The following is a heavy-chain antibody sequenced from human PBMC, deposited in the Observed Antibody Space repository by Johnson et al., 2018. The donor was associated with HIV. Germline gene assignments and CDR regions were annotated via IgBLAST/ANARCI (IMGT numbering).Heavy chain of an antibody. J-gene: IGHJ3*02. CDR3: AREVKRYAFDI. CDR2: IYSGGST. CDR1: GFTVSSNY. Sequence: VQVVESGGGLVQPGGSLRLSCTASGFTVSSNYMSWVRQAPGKGLEWLSVIYSGGSTYYADSVKGRFTISRDNSKNTLYLQMNSLRAEDTAVYYCAREVKRYAFDIWGQGTMVTVSS. V-gene: IGHV3-66*01.